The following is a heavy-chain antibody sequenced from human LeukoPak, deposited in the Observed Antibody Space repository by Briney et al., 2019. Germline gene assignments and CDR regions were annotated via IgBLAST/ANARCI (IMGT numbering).Heavy chain of an antibody. CDR2: MSGSGNFI. J-gene: IGHJ4*02. V-gene: IGHV3-21*01. Sequence: PGGSLRLSCAASGFTFSTYSMNWVRQAPGKGLEWVSSMSGSGNFIYYADSVKGRFTISRDNAKNSLYLQMNSLRAEDTAVYYCARGPPHDYWGQGTLVTVSS. CDR1: GFTFSTYS. CDR3: ARGPPHDY.